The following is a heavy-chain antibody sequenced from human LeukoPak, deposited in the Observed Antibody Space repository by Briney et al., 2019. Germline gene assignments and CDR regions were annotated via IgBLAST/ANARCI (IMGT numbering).Heavy chain of an antibody. CDR1: GGSISSYY. D-gene: IGHD3-22*01. V-gene: IGHV4-59*01. CDR2: IYYSGST. Sequence: ASETLSLTCTVSGGSISSYYWSWIRQPPGKGLEWIGYIYYSGSTNYHPSLKSRVTISVDTSKNQFSLKLSSVTAADTAVYYCARVGYYYDSSGSDAFDIWGQGTMVTVSS. CDR3: ARVGYYYDSSGSDAFDI. J-gene: IGHJ3*02.